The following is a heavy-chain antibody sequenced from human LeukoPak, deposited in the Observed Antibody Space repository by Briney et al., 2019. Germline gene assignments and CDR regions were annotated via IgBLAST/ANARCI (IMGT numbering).Heavy chain of an antibody. CDR1: GFTFSSYA. J-gene: IGHJ5*02. D-gene: IGHD3-3*01. CDR2: ISGSGGST. CDR3: AKDLTDFWSGYLNLESQFDP. V-gene: IGHV3-23*01. Sequence: GGSLRLSWAAAGFTFSSYAMSWVSQAPGKGMEWVSAISGSGGSTYYADSVKGRFTISRDNSKNTLYLQMNSLRAEDTAVYYCAKDLTDFWSGYLNLESQFDPWGQGTLVTVSS.